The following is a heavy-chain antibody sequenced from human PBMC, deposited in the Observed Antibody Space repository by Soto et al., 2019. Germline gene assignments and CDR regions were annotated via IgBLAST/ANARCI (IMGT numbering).Heavy chain of an antibody. CDR3: TRGPRSTSTGTGAF. D-gene: IGHD1-1*01. CDR2: INDDGSST. V-gene: IGHV3-74*01. J-gene: IGHJ4*02. Sequence: GVTLRRSCSASGFTLSMCWIHWVRQVPGKGPEWVSRINDDGSSTNYADSVKGRFTISRDNAKNTLYLQMNDLRAADTAVYYCTRGPRSTSTGTGAFWGQGTLVTVSS. CDR1: GFTLSMCW.